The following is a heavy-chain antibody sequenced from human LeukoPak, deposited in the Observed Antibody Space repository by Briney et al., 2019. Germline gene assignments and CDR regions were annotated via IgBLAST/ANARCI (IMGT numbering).Heavy chain of an antibody. CDR2: INPNSGGT. CDR1: GYTFTGYY. V-gene: IGHV1-2*02. CDR3: AREIVVVVAAGDAFDI. Sequence: GASVNVSCKASGYTFTGYYMHWVRQAPGQGLEWMGWINPNSGGTNHAQKFQGRVTMTRDTSISTAYMELSRLRSDDTAVYYCAREIVVVVAAGDAFDIWGQGTMVTVSS. J-gene: IGHJ3*02. D-gene: IGHD2-15*01.